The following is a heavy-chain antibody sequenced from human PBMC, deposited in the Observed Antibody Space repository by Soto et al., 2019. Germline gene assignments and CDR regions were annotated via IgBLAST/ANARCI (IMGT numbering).Heavy chain of an antibody. CDR2: IYYSGST. CDR1: GGSISSYY. V-gene: IGHV4-59*01. CDR3: ARGKDSSGWYDFDY. J-gene: IGHJ4*02. Sequence: SDTLSLTCTVSGGSISSYYWSWIRQPPGKGLEWIGYIYYSGSTNYNPSLKSRVTISVDTSKNQFSLKLSSVTAADTAVYYCARGKDSSGWYDFDYWGQGTLVTVSS. D-gene: IGHD6-19*01.